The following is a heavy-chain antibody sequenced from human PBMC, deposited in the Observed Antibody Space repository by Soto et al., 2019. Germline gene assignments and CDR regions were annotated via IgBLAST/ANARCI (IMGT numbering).Heavy chain of an antibody. V-gene: IGHV4-39*01. CDR3: ARQGQWLGAGDF. CDR1: GASISSSSYF. CDR2: LNRSATT. D-gene: IGHD6-19*01. Sequence: QLQLQESGPGLVKPSETLSLTCTVSGASISSSSYFWGWIRQPPGKGLEWIGSLNRSATTYRNPSIQSRVTISIDASNNQFSLRLKSVTAADTAIYYCARQGQWLGAGDFWGQGTLVIVSS. J-gene: IGHJ4*02.